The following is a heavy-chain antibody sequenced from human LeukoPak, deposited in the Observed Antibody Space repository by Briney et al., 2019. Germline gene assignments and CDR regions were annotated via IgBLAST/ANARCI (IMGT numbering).Heavy chain of an antibody. Sequence: PGGSLRLSCAASGFTFSDYYMSWIRQAPGKGLEWVSYISSSSSVIYYADSVKGRFTISRDNAKNSLYLQMNSLRAEDTAVYYCARGTWIQLWLIDYWGQGTLVTVSS. CDR2: ISSSSSVI. CDR1: GFTFSDYY. J-gene: IGHJ4*02. V-gene: IGHV3-11*04. D-gene: IGHD5-18*01. CDR3: ARGTWIQLWLIDY.